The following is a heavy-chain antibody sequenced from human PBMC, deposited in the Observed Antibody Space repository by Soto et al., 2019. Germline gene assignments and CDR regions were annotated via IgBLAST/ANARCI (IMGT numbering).Heavy chain of an antibody. D-gene: IGHD3-22*01. CDR3: AIDYYYDSRSSSVNWFDP. J-gene: IGHJ5*02. CDR1: EFTFRKFW. Sequence: PGGSIRLSCVLSEFTFRKFWMHWVSQAQGKGLVWVSRINMDGTKTAYPDSVKARFTVSRDNANNTLYLQMNSLGVEDTAVYYCAIDYYYDSRSSSVNWFDPWGQGTLVTVSS. V-gene: IGHV3-74*01. CDR2: INMDGTKT.